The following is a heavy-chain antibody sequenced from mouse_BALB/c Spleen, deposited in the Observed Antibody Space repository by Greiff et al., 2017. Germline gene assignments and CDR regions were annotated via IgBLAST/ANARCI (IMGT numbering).Heavy chain of an antibody. Sequence: DVQLQESGPGLVKPSQSLSLTCTVTGYSITSDYAWNWIRQFPGNKLEWMGYISYSGSTSYNPSLKSRISITRDTSKNQFFLQLNSVTTEDTATYYCAGGLPFYAMDYWGQGTSVTVSS. V-gene: IGHV3-2*02. J-gene: IGHJ4*01. D-gene: IGHD2-2*01. CDR3: AGGLPFYAMDY. CDR2: ISYSGST. CDR1: GYSITSDYA.